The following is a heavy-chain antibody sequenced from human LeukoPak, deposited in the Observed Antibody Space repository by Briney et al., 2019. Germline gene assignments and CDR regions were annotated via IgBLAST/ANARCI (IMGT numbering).Heavy chain of an antibody. CDR2: ISAYNGNT. D-gene: IGHD3-3*01. CDR1: GGTFSSYG. V-gene: IGHV1-18*01. J-gene: IGHJ4*02. Sequence: GSSVKVSCKASGGTFSSYGISWVRQAPGQGLEWMGWISAYNGNTNYAQKLQGRVTMTTDTSTSTAYMELRSLRSDDTAVYYCARDHFFSRVPKYWGRGTLVTVSS. CDR3: ARDHFFSRVPKY.